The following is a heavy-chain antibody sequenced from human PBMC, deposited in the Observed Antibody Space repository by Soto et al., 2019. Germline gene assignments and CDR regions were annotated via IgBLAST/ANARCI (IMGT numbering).Heavy chain of an antibody. J-gene: IGHJ6*03. D-gene: IGHD3-10*01. Sequence: EVQLVESGGGLVKPGGSLRLSCAASGFTFSSYSMNWVRQAPGKGLEWVSSISSSSGYIYYADSLKGRFTISRDNAKNSLYLQVNSLSAEDTAVYYCARANYGSGASSDYNMDVWGKGTTVTVSS. CDR2: ISSSSGYI. V-gene: IGHV3-21*01. CDR1: GFTFSSYS. CDR3: ARANYGSGASSDYNMDV.